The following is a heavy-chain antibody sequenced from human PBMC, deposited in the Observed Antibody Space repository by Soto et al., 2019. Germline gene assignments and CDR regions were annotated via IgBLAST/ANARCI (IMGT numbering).Heavy chain of an antibody. CDR3: ARHTPAISISDH. J-gene: IGHJ4*02. CDR2: IYYSGST. V-gene: IGHV4-39*01. Sequence: QLQLQESGPGLVKPSETLSLTCTVSGGSISSSSYYWGWIRQPPGKGLEWIGSIYYSGSTYYNPSLKSRVTISTDTSKTPFPLKLSSVTAADTAVYYCARHTPAISISDHWGQGTLVTVSS. CDR1: GGSISSSSYY. D-gene: IGHD2-15*01.